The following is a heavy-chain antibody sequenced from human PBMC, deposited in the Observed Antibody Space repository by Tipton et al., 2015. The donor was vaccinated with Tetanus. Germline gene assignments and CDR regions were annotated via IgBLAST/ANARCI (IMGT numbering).Heavy chain of an antibody. D-gene: IGHD3-10*01. Sequence: TLFLTCTVSGGSISDKKYYWGWIRQPPGKGLEWIASIYFEGSTYYSPSLESRVTIAVDTSQNVFSLRLTSVTAADTAVYYCARHLYGYWFDPWGQGALVTVSS. CDR3: ARHLYGYWFDP. CDR2: IYFEGST. CDR1: GGSISDKKYY. J-gene: IGHJ5*02. V-gene: IGHV4-39*02.